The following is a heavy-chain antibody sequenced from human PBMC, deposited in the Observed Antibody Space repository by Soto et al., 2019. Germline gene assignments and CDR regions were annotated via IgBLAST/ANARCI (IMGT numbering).Heavy chain of an antibody. CDR2: IYYSGST. J-gene: IGHJ4*02. CDR1: GGSVSSGSYY. V-gene: IGHV4-61*01. CDR3: ARESYDSSGYYYGIKGYYDY. D-gene: IGHD3-22*01. Sequence: PSETLSLTCTVPGGSVSSGSYYWSWIRQPPGKGLEWIGYIYYSGSTNYNPSLKSRVTISVDTSKNQFSLKLSSVTAADTAVYYCARESYDSSGYYYGIKGYYDYWGQGTLVTVSS.